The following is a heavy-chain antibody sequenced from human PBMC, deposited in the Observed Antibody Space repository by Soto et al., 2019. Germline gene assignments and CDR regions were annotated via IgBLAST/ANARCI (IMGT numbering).Heavy chain of an antibody. V-gene: IGHV3-30-3*01. D-gene: IGHD6-13*01. J-gene: IGHJ4*02. CDR3: ASGSSSWYRGDYFDY. CDR1: GFTFSSYA. Sequence: VQLVESGGGVVQPGRSLRLSCAASGFTFSSYAMHWVRQAPGKGLEWVAVISYDGSNKYYADSVKGRFTISRDNSKNTLYLQMNSLRAEDTAVYYCASGSSSWYRGDYFDYWGQGTLVTVSS. CDR2: ISYDGSNK.